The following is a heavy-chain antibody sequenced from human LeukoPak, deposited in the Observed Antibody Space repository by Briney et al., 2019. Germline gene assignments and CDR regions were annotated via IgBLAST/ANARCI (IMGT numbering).Heavy chain of an antibody. V-gene: IGHV1-2*02. CDR3: ARDVYTSGWRYFDL. Sequence: GASVKVSCKASGYTFTGHYMHWVRQAPGQGPVWMGWINPNSGDTNYVQKFQGRVTLTRDASIGTAYMEMNRLTYDDTAIYYCARDVYTSGWRYFDLWGHGTLVTVSS. D-gene: IGHD6-19*01. CDR1: GYTFTGHY. J-gene: IGHJ2*01. CDR2: INPNSGDT.